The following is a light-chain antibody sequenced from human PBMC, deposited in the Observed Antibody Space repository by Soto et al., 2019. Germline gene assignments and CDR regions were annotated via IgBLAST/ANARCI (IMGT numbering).Light chain of an antibody. V-gene: IGLV1-40*01. J-gene: IGLJ2*01. CDR1: GSTIGAGYE. CDR3: QSYDSSLSVV. CDR2: DNP. Sequence: QSVLTQPPSVSGAPGQRVTISCTGSGSTIGAGYEVHWYQQLPGTAPRLLIYDNPNRPSGLPDRFSVSKSGTSASLASSGLQAEDEADYYCQSYDSSLSVVFGGGTKLTVL.